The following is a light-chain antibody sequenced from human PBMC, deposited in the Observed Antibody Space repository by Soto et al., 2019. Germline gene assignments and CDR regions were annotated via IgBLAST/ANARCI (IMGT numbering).Light chain of an antibody. CDR3: QQYGSSRFT. CDR1: QSISRSY. CDR2: GAS. V-gene: IGKV3-20*01. J-gene: IGKJ3*01. Sequence: EIVVTQSPGTLSLSPGERATLAWRASQSISRSYLAWYQQKPGQAPRLLVYGASSRATGILDRFSGSGSGTDFTLTISRLEPEDFAVYYCQQYGSSRFTFGPGTKVYIK.